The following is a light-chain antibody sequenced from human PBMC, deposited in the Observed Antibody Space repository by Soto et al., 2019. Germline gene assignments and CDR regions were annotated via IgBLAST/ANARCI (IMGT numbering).Light chain of an antibody. V-gene: IGKV3-20*01. Sequence: EIVLTQSPGTLSLSPGERSTLSCMAIQSVSSNYLAWYQQKAGQAPRLLIYGASSRATGIPERFSGSGSGTDFTLTISRLEPEDFEVYYCQQYGRSPWTFGQGTKVDIK. CDR3: QQYGRSPWT. J-gene: IGKJ1*01. CDR1: QSVSSNY. CDR2: GAS.